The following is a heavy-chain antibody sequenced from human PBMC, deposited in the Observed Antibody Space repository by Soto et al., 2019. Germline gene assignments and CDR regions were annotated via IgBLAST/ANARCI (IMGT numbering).Heavy chain of an antibody. D-gene: IGHD6-13*01. CDR2: IWYDGSNK. CDR3: ARDFFSGYSSSWYDH. V-gene: IGHV3-33*01. CDR1: GFTFSSYG. J-gene: IGHJ5*02. Sequence: GGSLRLSCAASGFTFSSYGMHWVRQAPGKGLEWVAVIWYDGSNKYYADSVKGRFTISRDNSKNTLYLQMNSLRAEDTAVYYCARDFFSGYSSSWYDHWGQGTLVTVSS.